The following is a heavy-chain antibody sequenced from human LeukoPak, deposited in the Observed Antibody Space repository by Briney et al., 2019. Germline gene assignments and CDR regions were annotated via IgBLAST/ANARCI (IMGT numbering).Heavy chain of an antibody. D-gene: IGHD2-15*01. CDR1: GFTFSSYG. Sequence: PGGSLRLSCAASGFTFSSYGMHWVRQAPGKGLEWVAFIRYDGSNKYYADSVKGRFTISRDNSKNTLYLQMNSLRAEDTAVYYCAKDQVPRYCGGGSCGYPYYYYYYGMDVWGQGTTVTVSS. CDR2: IRYDGSNK. V-gene: IGHV3-30*02. CDR3: AKDQVPRYCGGGSCGYPYYYYYYGMDV. J-gene: IGHJ6*02.